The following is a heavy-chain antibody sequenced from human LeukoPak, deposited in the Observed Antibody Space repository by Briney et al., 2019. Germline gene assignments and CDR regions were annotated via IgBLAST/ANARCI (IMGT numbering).Heavy chain of an antibody. CDR1: GGSISSYY. J-gene: IGHJ3*02. Sequence: PSETLSLTCTVSGGSISSYYWSWIRQPPGKGLEWIGYIYYSGSTNYNPSLKSRVTISVDTSKNQFSLKLSSVTAADTAVYYCARGPATASDAFDIWGQGTMVTVSS. V-gene: IGHV4-59*12. CDR2: IYYSGST. CDR3: ARGPATASDAFDI. D-gene: IGHD1-1*01.